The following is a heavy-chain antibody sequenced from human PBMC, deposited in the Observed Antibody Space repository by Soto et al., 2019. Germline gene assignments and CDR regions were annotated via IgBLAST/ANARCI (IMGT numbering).Heavy chain of an antibody. CDR2: INHSGST. D-gene: IGHD3-3*01. J-gene: IGHJ4*02. V-gene: IGHV4-34*01. CDR3: ARGRYDFWSGYYKGAYVDS. CDR1: GGSFSGYY. Sequence: QVQLQQWGAGLLKPSETLSLTCAVYGGSFSGYYWSWIRQHPGKGLEWIGEINHSGSTNYNPYLKSRVTISVATSKNQFTLTLRSVTAADTAVYYCARGRYDFWSGYYKGAYVDSWGQGTLLTVSS.